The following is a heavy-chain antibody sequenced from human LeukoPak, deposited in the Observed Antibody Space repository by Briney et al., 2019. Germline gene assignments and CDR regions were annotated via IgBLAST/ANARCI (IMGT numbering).Heavy chain of an antibody. CDR2: INHSGST. CDR3: ARGSPVRYFDWLPKVFDY. Sequence: SETLSLTCAVYGGSFSGYYWSWIRQPPGKGLEWIGEINHSGSTNYNPSLKSRVTISVDTSKNQLSLKLSSVTAADTAVYYCARGSPVRYFDWLPKVFDYWGQGTLVTVSS. J-gene: IGHJ4*02. D-gene: IGHD3-9*01. V-gene: IGHV4-34*01. CDR1: GGSFSGYY.